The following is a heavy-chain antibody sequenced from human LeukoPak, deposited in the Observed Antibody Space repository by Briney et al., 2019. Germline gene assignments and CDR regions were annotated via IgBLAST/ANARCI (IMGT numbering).Heavy chain of an antibody. Sequence: AGGSLRLSCAASEFTFSNYAMQWVRQAPGNGLEWVSGISASGGSTWYADTVKGRFTISRDTSKNTLYLQMNSLRAEDTAVYYCAKYVSAKGPPYALDVWGQGTTVPSP. J-gene: IGHJ6*02. V-gene: IGHV3-23*01. CDR3: AKYVSAKGPPYALDV. D-gene: IGHD3-10*02. CDR2: ISASGGST. CDR1: EFTFSNYA.